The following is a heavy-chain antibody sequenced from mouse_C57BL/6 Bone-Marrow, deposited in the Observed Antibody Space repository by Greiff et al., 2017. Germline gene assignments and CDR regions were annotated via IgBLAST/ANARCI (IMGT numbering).Heavy chain of an antibody. V-gene: IGHV14-4*01. J-gene: IGHJ3*01. CDR2: IDPENGDT. D-gene: IGHD4-1*01. CDR3: TNKKTGTFLFAY. CDR1: GFNIQDDY. Sequence: EVKLVESGAELVRPGASVKLSCTASGFNIQDDYMPWVKQRPEQGLEWIGWIDPENGDTEYASKFQGKATITADTSSNTAYLQLSSLTSEDTAVYYCTNKKTGTFLFAYWGQGTLVTVSA.